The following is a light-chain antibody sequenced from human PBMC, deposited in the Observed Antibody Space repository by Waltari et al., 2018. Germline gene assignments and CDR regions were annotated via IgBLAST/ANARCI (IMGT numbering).Light chain of an antibody. CDR2: GNN. CDR3: QSFDIRLSGGVV. Sequence: QSVLTQPPSMSGAPGQRVTISCTGSSSHIGAAHALPWYQVFPGTAPKLLIYGNNNRPSGVPDRFSGSKSDTSASLAIGGLQAEDEADYYCQSFDIRLSGGVVFGGGTKVTVL. CDR1: SSHIGAAHA. V-gene: IGLV1-40*01. J-gene: IGLJ3*02.